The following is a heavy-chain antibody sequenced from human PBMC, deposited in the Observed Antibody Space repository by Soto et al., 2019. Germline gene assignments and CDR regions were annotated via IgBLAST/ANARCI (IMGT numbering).Heavy chain of an antibody. CDR3: ARVLYYYDSSGYYYYYYGMDV. CDR1: GGSISSYY. V-gene: IGHV4-59*01. CDR2: IYYSGST. D-gene: IGHD3-22*01. J-gene: IGHJ6*02. Sequence: QVQLQESGPGLVKPSETLSLTCTVSGGSISSYYWSWIRQPPGKGLEWIGYIYYSGSTNYNPSLKSRVTISVATSKNQFSLKLSSVTAADTAVYYCARVLYYYDSSGYYYYYYGMDVWGQGTTVTVSS.